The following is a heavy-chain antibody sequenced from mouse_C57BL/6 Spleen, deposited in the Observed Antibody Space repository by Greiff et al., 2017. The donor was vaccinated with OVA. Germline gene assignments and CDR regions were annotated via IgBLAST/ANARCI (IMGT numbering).Heavy chain of an antibody. V-gene: IGHV1-81*01. CDR2: IYPRSGNT. CDR3: ADLTGTRGRFAY. D-gene: IGHD4-1*01. CDR1: GYTFTSYG. J-gene: IGHJ3*01. Sequence: VMLVESGAELARPGASVKLSCKASGYTFTSYGISWVKQRTGQGLEWIGEIYPRSGNTYYNEKFKGKATLTADKSSSTAYMELRSLTSEDSAVYFCADLTGTRGRFAYWGQGTLVTVSA.